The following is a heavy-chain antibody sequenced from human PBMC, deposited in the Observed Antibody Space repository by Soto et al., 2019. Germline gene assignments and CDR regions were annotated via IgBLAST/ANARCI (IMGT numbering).Heavy chain of an antibody. Sequence: PGESLKISCKGSGYSFTSYWIGWVRQMPGKGLEWMGIIYPGDSDTRYSPSFQGQVTISADKSISTAYLQWSSLKASDTAMYYCARPPLGGSSGYYSFDIWGQGTMVTVSS. CDR2: IYPGDSDT. CDR1: GYSFTSYW. D-gene: IGHD3-22*01. V-gene: IGHV5-51*01. J-gene: IGHJ3*02. CDR3: ARPPLGGSSGYYSFDI.